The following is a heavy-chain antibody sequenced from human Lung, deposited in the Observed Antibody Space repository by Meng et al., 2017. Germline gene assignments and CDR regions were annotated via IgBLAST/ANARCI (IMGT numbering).Heavy chain of an antibody. CDR3: AKEISIGFYKWYFDF. Sequence: EMQLREPGAVVGKPWGSLDLSCAALGFTIDDYDMHWGRQAPGKGLELVSLISWDGGSTYYADSVKDRFTIFRDNSKNSLYLLKHSLRAEDTALYYCAKEISIGFYKWYFDFWGQGTLVTVSS. CDR2: ISWDGGST. J-gene: IGHJ4*02. V-gene: IGHV3-43D*04. D-gene: IGHD6-6*01. CDR1: GFTIDDYD.